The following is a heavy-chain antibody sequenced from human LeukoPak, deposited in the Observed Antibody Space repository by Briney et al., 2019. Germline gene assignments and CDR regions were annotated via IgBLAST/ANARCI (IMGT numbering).Heavy chain of an antibody. CDR2: IKQDGSEK. J-gene: IGHJ6*03. CDR3: ARENVYDFWSGYYYYYYYMDV. Sequence: PGGSLRLSCAASGFTFSSYWMSWVRQAPGKGLEWVANIKQDGSEKNYVDSVKGRFTISRDNAKNSLYLQMNSLRAEDTAVYYCARENVYDFWSGYYYYYYYMDVWGKGTTVTVSS. CDR1: GFTFSSYW. D-gene: IGHD3-3*01. V-gene: IGHV3-7*01.